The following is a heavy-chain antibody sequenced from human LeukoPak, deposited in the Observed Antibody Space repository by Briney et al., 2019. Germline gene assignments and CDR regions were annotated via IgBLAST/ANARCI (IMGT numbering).Heavy chain of an antibody. V-gene: IGHV4-59*08. Sequence: PSETLSLTCTVSGGSIIGHWWSWIRQPPGKGLEWIGDIFYSGGSTNYNPSLKSRLTMSLDTSKNQFSLKLTSVTAADTAMYYCARRNPADASIDVWGQGTLVTASS. J-gene: IGHJ4*02. CDR3: ARRNPADASIDV. D-gene: IGHD2/OR15-2a*01. CDR1: GGSIIGHW. CDR2: IFYSGGST.